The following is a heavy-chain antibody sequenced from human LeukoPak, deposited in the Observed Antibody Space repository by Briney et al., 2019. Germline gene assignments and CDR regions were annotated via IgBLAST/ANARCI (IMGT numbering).Heavy chain of an antibody. Sequence: GGTLRLSCAASGFTFSNYGMSWVRQAPGKGLEWVSSISGSGGSTYYADSVKGRFTISRDNSENTLYLQMNSLRAEDTAVYYCAKDPYKVVVAAQGFDPWGQGTLVTVSS. CDR2: ISGSGGST. CDR3: AKDPYKVVVAAQGFDP. V-gene: IGHV3-23*01. J-gene: IGHJ5*02. CDR1: GFTFSNYG. D-gene: IGHD2-15*01.